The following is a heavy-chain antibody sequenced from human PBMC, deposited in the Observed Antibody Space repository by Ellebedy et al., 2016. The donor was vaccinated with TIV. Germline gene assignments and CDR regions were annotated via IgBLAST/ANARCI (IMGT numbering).Heavy chain of an antibody. D-gene: IGHD2-2*01. CDR3: ARVFCSSTSCYVFDY. J-gene: IGHJ4*02. CDR1: GGSISSSSYY. CDR2: IYYSGST. V-gene: IGHV4-39*07. Sequence: SETLSLXXTVSGGSISSSSYYWGWIRQPPGKGLEWIGSIYYSGSTYYNPSLKSRVTISVDRSKNQFSLKLSSVTAADTAVYYCARVFCSSTSCYVFDYWGQGTLVTVSS.